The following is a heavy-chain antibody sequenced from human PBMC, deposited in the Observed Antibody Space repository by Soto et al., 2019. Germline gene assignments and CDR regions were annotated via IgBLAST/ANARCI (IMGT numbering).Heavy chain of an antibody. J-gene: IGHJ6*02. CDR3: ARGIQYQLLYYYYGMDV. V-gene: IGHV4-34*01. Sequence: SETLSLTCAVYGGSFSGYYWSWIRQPPGKGLEWIGEINHSGGTNYNPSLESRVTISVDTSKNQFSLKLSSVTAADTAVYYCARGIQYQLLYYYYGMDVWGQGTTVTVSS. CDR2: INHSGGT. CDR1: GGSFSGYY. D-gene: IGHD2-2*01.